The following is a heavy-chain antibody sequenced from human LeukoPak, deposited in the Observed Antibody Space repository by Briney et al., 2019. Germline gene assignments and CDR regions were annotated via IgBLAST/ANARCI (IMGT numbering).Heavy chain of an antibody. CDR3: ARGWGFCGGGSCIPTDF. CDR1: GFTFNNYG. CDR2: LWSDGTKK. V-gene: IGHV3-33*01. J-gene: IGHJ4*02. Sequence: GGSLRLSCAASGFTFNNYGMHWVRQAPGKGLEWVALLWSDGTKKYYADSVKGRFTISGDNSKNTLYLQMNNLRTEDTAVYFCARGWGFCGGGSCIPTDFWGQGALVTVSS. D-gene: IGHD2-15*01.